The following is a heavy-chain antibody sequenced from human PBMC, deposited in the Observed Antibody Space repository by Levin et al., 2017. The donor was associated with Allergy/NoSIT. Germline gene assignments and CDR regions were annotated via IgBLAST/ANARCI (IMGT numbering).Heavy chain of an antibody. Sequence: GGSLRLSCAASGFTFSLYSLSWVRQAPGKGLEWVSYISDSSSTIFYADSVMGRFTISRDYGTKTLFLEITDLRHEDTAVYYCARVGSGWSIELWGQGTPVTVSS. CDR3: ARVGSGWSIEL. D-gene: IGHD6-19*01. CDR2: ISDSSSTI. CDR1: GFTFSLYS. V-gene: IGHV3-48*02. J-gene: IGHJ1*01.